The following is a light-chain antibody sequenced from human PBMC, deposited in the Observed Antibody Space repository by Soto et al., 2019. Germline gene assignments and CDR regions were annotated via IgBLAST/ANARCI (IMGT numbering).Light chain of an antibody. CDR2: DAS. CDR1: QDISLD. V-gene: IGKV1-27*01. CDR3: LKYNILSTV. Sequence: IQMTQSPSSLSASVGDRVTITCRASQDISLDFAWYPQKPGQPPNLLIWDASTLQSGVPSRFSGSGYGTDFTLTITTLQPENVATYYCLKYNILSTVFGGGTKVEIK. J-gene: IGKJ4*01.